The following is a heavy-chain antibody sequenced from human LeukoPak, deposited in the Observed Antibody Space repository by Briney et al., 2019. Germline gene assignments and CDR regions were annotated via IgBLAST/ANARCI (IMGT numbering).Heavy chain of an antibody. CDR3: ARLQVHCGGDCYTRWFDP. CDR2: IYYSGST. D-gene: IGHD2-21*02. V-gene: IGHV4-59*08. J-gene: IGHJ5*02. Sequence: SETLSLTCTVSGGSVSSYYWSWIRQPPGKGLEWIAYIYYSGSTKYNPSLKSRVTISLDRSKNQFSLKLRSVTAADAAVYYCARLQVHCGGDCYTRWFDPWGQGTLVTVSS. CDR1: GGSVSSYY.